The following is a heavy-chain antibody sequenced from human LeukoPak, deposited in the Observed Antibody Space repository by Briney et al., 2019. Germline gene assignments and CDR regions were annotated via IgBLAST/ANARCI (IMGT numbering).Heavy chain of an antibody. CDR1: GFTFSQFG. D-gene: IGHD2-21*01. V-gene: IGHV3-23*01. Sequence: GGSLRLSCATSGFTFSQFGMTWVRQPPGKGLEWVASFDGNAHGTYFADSVKGRCTISSDNSKNTVYLQMNSLRADDTAIYYCAKARIIGVGWAQFDSWGQGSLVTVSS. CDR3: AKARIIGVGWAQFDS. CDR2: FDGNAHGT. J-gene: IGHJ4*02.